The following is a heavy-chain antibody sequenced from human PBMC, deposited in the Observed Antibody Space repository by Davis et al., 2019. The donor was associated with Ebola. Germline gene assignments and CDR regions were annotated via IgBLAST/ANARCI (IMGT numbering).Heavy chain of an antibody. D-gene: IGHD3-16*02. CDR2: INPNGGST. V-gene: IGHV1-46*01. J-gene: IGHJ4*02. Sequence: ASVKVSCKASGYTFTNYYLQWVRQAPGQGLEWMGIINPNGGSTIYAQKFQGRVTMTRNTSINTAYMQLSSLRSEDSAVYYCAREIKRAVQGSFFENWGQGTLVTVSS. CDR1: GYTFTNYY. CDR3: AREIKRAVQGSFFEN.